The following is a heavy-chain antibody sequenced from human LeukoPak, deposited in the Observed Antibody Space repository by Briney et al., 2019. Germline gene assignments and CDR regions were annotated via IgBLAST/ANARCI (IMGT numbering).Heavy chain of an antibody. CDR3: ARGRSGRTSYYFDY. CDR2: IYYSGST. D-gene: IGHD3-10*01. V-gene: IGHV4-59*08. J-gene: IGHJ4*02. Sequence: PSETLSLTCTVSGGSISSYYWSWVRQPPGKGLEWVGYIYYSGSTNYNPSLKSRVTISVDTSKNQFSLKLSSVTAADTAVYYCARGRSGRTSYYFDYWGQGTLVTVSS. CDR1: GGSISSYY.